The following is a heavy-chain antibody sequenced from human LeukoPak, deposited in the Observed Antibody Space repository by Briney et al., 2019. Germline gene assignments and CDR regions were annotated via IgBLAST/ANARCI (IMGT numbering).Heavy chain of an antibody. CDR3: ARGGSWYRFDY. Sequence: SETLSLTCTVSGGSLSSYYWSWLRQPPGKGLEWIGYISYSGSTNYNPSLKSRVTISVDTSKNQFSLRLNSMTAADTAVYYCARGGSWYRFDYWGQGTLVTVSS. D-gene: IGHD6-13*01. CDR2: ISYSGST. V-gene: IGHV4-59*01. CDR1: GGSLSSYY. J-gene: IGHJ4*02.